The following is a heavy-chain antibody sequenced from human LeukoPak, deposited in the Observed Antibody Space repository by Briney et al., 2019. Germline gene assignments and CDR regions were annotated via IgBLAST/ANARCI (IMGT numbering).Heavy chain of an antibody. V-gene: IGHV4-59*12. D-gene: IGHD5-18*01. CDR2: IYYSGST. CDR1: GGSISSYY. CDR3: AKYSYGYPNWFDP. Sequence: SETLSLTCTVSGGSISSYYWSWIRQPPGKGLEWIGYIYYSGSTNYNPSLKSRVTISVDTSKNQFSLKLSSVTAADTAVYYCAKYSYGYPNWFDPWGQGTLVTVSS. J-gene: IGHJ5*02.